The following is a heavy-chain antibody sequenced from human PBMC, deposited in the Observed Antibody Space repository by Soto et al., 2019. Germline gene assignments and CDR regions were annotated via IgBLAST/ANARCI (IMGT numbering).Heavy chain of an antibody. V-gene: IGHV1-46*01. D-gene: IGHD3-22*01. CDR3: ARDLAQRITMIGVVITGSYGMDV. CDR1: GYTFTSYY. Sequence: ASVKVSCKASGYTFTSYYMHWVRQAPGQGLEWMGIINPSGGSTSYAQKFQGRVTMTRDTSTSTVYMELSSLRSEDTAVYYCARDLAQRITMIGVVITGSYGMDVWGQ. J-gene: IGHJ6*02. CDR2: INPSGGST.